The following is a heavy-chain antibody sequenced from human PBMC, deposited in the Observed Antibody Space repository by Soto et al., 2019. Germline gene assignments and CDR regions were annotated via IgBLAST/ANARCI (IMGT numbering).Heavy chain of an antibody. J-gene: IGHJ4*02. Sequence: LRLSCAASGFTFSSYAMSWVRQAPGKGLEWVSAISGSGGSTYYADSVKGRFTISRDNSKNTLYLQMNSLRAEDTAVYYCAKDPFMTYYYDSSGYSDYWGQGTLVTVSS. CDR3: AKDPFMTYYYDSSGYSDY. CDR2: ISGSGGST. V-gene: IGHV3-23*01. CDR1: GFTFSSYA. D-gene: IGHD3-22*01.